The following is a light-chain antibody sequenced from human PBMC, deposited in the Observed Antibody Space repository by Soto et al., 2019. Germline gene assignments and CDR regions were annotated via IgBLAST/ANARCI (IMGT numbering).Light chain of an antibody. V-gene: IGKV3-15*01. CDR2: GAS. Sequence: EIVLTQSPGTLSLSAGERATLFCRASETVSSDLAWYQQKLGQAPRLLIYGASTRPTGIPARFSGSGSGTEFTLTISSLQSEDFAVYYCQQYNNWPRTFGQGTKVDIK. CDR1: ETVSSD. J-gene: IGKJ1*01. CDR3: QQYNNWPRT.